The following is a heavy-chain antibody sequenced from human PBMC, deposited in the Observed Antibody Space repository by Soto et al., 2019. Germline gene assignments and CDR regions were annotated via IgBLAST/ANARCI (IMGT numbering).Heavy chain of an antibody. CDR1: GGTFSSCA. D-gene: IGHD3-3*01. V-gene: IGHV1-69*06. CDR2: IIPIFGTA. Sequence: SVKVSCKASGGTFSSCAISWVRQAPGQGLEWMGGIIPIFGTANYAQKFQGRVTITADKSTSTAYMELSSLRSEDTAVYYCARMGGTIFGVVISYYYYYGMDVWGQGTTVTVSS. CDR3: ARMGGTIFGVVISYYYYYGMDV. J-gene: IGHJ6*02.